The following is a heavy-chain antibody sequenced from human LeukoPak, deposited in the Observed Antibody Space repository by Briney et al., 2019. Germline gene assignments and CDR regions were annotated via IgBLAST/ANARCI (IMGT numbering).Heavy chain of an antibody. CDR1: GYSMSSGDY. CDR2: IFHIGNG. D-gene: IGHD1-7*01. J-gene: IGHJ3*01. V-gene: IGHV4-38-2*02. Sequence: SETLSLTCTVSGYSMSSGDYWGWIRQPPGKGLQWSGSIFHIGNGYYNPSLKSRVTISVDTSRNQFSLKVNCVTAADTAVYYWARVGDTWNLWFDFWGQGTTVTVSS. CDR3: ARVGDTWNLWFDF.